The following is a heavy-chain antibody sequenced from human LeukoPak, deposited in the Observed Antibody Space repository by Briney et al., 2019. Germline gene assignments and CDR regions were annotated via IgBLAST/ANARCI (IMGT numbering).Heavy chain of an antibody. D-gene: IGHD3-3*01. CDR1: GYTFPTYG. Sequence: GASVKVSCKASGYTFPTYGITWVRQAPGQGLEWMGWISAYSGNTNYAQKLQGRVTMTTDTSTSTAYMDLRSLRSDDTAVYYCARGSSDFMGPYHYYMDVWGKGTTVTVSS. CDR3: ARGSSDFMGPYHYYMDV. V-gene: IGHV1-18*01. J-gene: IGHJ6*03. CDR2: ISAYSGNT.